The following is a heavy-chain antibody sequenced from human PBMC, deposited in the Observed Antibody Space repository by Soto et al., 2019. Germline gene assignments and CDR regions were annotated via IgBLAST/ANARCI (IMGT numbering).Heavy chain of an antibody. V-gene: IGHV1-3*01. CDR3: ARDVTWYIGMDV. CDR2: INAGNGNT. J-gene: IGHJ6*02. D-gene: IGHD6-13*01. Sequence: GASVKVSCKASGYTFTSYAMHWVRQAPGQRLEWMGWINAGNGNTKYSQKFQGRVTITRDTSASTAYMELSSLRSEDAAVYYCARDVTWYIGMDVWGQGTTVTVSS. CDR1: GYTFTSYA.